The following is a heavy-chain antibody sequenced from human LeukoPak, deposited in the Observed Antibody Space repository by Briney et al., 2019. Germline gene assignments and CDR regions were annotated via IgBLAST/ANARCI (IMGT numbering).Heavy chain of an antibody. CDR3: ARDRASWDAFDI. D-gene: IGHD5-24*01. CDR1: GFTFSSYA. CDR2: ISGSGGST. V-gene: IGHV3-23*01. J-gene: IGHJ3*02. Sequence: PGGSLRLSCAASGFTFSSYAMSWVRQAPGKGLEWVSAISGSGGSTYYADSVKGRFTISRDNAKNSLYLQMNSLRAEDTAVYYCARDRASWDAFDIWGQGTMVTVSS.